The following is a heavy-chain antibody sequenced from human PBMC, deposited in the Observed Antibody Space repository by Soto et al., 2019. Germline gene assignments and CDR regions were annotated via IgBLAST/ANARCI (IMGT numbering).Heavy chain of an antibody. CDR1: GYTFTGYY. Sequence: QVQLVQSGAEVKKPGASVKVSCKASGYTFTGYYMHWVRQAPGQGLEWMGWINPNSGGTNYAQKFQGWVTMTRDTSISTAYMERSRLRSDDTAVYYCARGGEDGYNYGGDAFDIWGQGTMVTVSS. D-gene: IGHD5-12*01. V-gene: IGHV1-2*04. CDR2: INPNSGGT. CDR3: ARGGEDGYNYGGDAFDI. J-gene: IGHJ3*02.